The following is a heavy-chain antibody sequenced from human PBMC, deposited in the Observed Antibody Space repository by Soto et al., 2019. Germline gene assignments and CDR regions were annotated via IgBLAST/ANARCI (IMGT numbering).Heavy chain of an antibody. J-gene: IGHJ3*02. D-gene: IGHD3-16*01. CDR3: ARDGLPFALDI. CDR1: RFTLSRHW. V-gene: IGHV3-7*03. Sequence: LXLSCAASRFTLSRHWMSWVRQAPGKGLEWVAKIKEDGSEENYVDSVRGRFTISRDNAKNSLYLQMNSLRAEDTAVYYCARDGLPFALDIWGQGTVVTVSS. CDR2: IKEDGSEE.